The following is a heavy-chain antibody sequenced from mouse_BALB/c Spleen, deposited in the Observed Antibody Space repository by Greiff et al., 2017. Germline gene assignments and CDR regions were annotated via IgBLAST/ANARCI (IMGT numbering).Heavy chain of an antibody. V-gene: IGHV5-12-2*01. Sequence: EVKLVESGGGLVQPGGSLKLSCAASGFTFSSYTMSWVRQTPEKRLEWVAYISNGGGSTYYPDTVKGRFTISRDNAKNTLYLQMSSLKSEDTAMYYCARHAYYGNYVGAMDYWGQGTSVTVSS. CDR2: ISNGGGST. CDR1: GFTFSSYT. D-gene: IGHD2-1*01. J-gene: IGHJ4*01. CDR3: ARHAYYGNYVGAMDY.